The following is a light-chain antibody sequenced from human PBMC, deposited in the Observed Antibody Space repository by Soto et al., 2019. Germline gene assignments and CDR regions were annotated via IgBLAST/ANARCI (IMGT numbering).Light chain of an antibody. J-gene: IGLJ1*01. CDR3: SSYTTSTTYV. CDR1: SSDVGAYNS. V-gene: IGLV2-14*01. CDR2: EVS. Sequence: QAASVSGSPGQSITISCTGTSSDVGAYNSVSWYQQHPGKAPKLMIYEVSNRPSGVSNRFSGSKSANTASLTISGLQAEDEADYYCSSYTTSTTYVFGSGTKLTVL.